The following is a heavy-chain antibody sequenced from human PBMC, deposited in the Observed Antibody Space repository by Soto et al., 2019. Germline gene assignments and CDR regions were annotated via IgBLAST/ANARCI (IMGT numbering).Heavy chain of an antibody. CDR1: GYSFTSYW. V-gene: IGHV5-10-1*01. J-gene: IGHJ6*02. D-gene: IGHD1-1*01. CDR3: AISYNGDYYYYYGMDV. CDR2: IDPSDSYT. Sequence: GESLKISCKGSGYSFTSYWISWVRQMPGKGLEWMGRIDPSDSYTNYSPSFQGHVTISADKSISTAYLQWSSLKASDTAMYYCAISYNGDYYYYYGMDVWGQGTTVPSP.